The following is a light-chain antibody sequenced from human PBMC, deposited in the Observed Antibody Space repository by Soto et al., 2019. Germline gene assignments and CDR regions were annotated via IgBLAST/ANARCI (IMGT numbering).Light chain of an antibody. CDR3: QQCGTSSWT. CDR1: QSVSSSY. Sequence: EIVLTQSPGTLSLSPGERATLSCRASQSVSSSYLAWYQQKPGQAPRLLIYDASSRATGISDRFSGSGSGTDFTLAISRLEPEDFAVYYCQQCGTSSWTFGQGTKVDI. V-gene: IGKV3-20*01. J-gene: IGKJ1*01. CDR2: DAS.